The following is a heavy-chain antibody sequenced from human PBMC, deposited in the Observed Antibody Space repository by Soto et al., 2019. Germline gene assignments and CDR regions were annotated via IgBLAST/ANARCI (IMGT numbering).Heavy chain of an antibody. CDR1: GGSISSYY. CDR3: AREFIIAAAGTSWFDP. Sequence: SETLALTCTVSGGSISSYYWSWIRQPPGKGLEWIGYIYYSGSTNYNPSLKSRVTISVDTSKNQFSLKLSSVTAADTAVYYCAREFIIAAAGTSWFDPWGQGTLVTVS. V-gene: IGHV4-59*01. CDR2: IYYSGST. D-gene: IGHD6-13*01. J-gene: IGHJ5*02.